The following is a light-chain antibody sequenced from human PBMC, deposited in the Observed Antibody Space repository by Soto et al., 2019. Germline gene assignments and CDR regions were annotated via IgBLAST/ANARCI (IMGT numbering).Light chain of an antibody. CDR1: QSVSSN. CDR2: GAS. Sequence: IVVTQSPATLSVSPGERATLSCRASQSVSSNLAWYQQKPGQAPRLLIYGASTRATDVPDRFSGSGSATDFTLTISRLEPEDFAVYYCQQYENSPLTFGPGTKVDIK. CDR3: QQYENSPLT. V-gene: IGKV3-20*01. J-gene: IGKJ3*01.